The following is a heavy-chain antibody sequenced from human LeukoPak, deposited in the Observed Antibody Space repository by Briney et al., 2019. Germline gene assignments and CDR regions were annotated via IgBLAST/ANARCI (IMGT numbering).Heavy chain of an antibody. Sequence: GGSLRLSCAASGFTFSSYWMSWVRQAPGKGLEWVANIKQDGSEKYYVDSVKGRFTISRDNAKNSLYLQMNSLRAEDTAVYYCARDGYGQRHKTGHDYWGQGTLVTVSS. CDR1: GFTFSSYW. D-gene: IGHD1-1*01. CDR2: IKQDGSEK. CDR3: ARDGYGQRHKTGHDY. V-gene: IGHV3-7*01. J-gene: IGHJ4*02.